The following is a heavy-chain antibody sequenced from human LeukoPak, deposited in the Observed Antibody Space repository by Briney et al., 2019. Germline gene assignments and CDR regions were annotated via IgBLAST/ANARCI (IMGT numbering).Heavy chain of an antibody. CDR2: ISAYNGNT. CDR3: ARDPTRIAAEYFQH. D-gene: IGHD6-13*01. CDR1: GYTFTSYG. Sequence: GASVKVSCKASGYTFTSYGISWVRQAPGQGLEWMGWISAYNGNTNYAQKLQGRVTMTTDTSTSTAYMELRSLRSDDTAVYYCARDPTRIAAEYFQHWGQGTLVTVSS. V-gene: IGHV1-18*01. J-gene: IGHJ1*01.